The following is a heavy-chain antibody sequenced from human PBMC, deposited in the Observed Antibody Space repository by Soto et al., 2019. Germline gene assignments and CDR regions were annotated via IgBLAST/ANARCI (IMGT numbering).Heavy chain of an antibody. J-gene: IGHJ4*02. CDR3: ATHPMGASGYYFDY. CDR2: ISGSGGST. V-gene: IGHV3-23*01. D-gene: IGHD1-26*01. Sequence: EVQLLESGGGLVQPGGSLRLSCAASGFTFSSYAMSWVRQAPGKGLEWVSAISGSGGSTYYADSVKGRFTISRDNSKNTLYLQMNSLRAEDSAVYYCATHPMGASGYYFDYWGQGTLVTVSS. CDR1: GFTFSSYA.